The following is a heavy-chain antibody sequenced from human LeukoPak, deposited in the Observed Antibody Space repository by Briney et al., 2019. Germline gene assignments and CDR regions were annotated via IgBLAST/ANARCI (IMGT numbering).Heavy chain of an antibody. Sequence: PSETLSLTCSISDGSISSYYWNWIRQSPGKGLEWIGHVHYSGSTHYNSALQSRVSISLDTYKSHFTLKLRSVTAADTAVYYCARWGHFETSGFFVVEYWGQGALVTVSS. J-gene: IGHJ4*02. CDR1: DGSISSYY. CDR2: VHYSGST. CDR3: ARWGHFETSGFFVVEY. D-gene: IGHD6-19*01. V-gene: IGHV4-59*01.